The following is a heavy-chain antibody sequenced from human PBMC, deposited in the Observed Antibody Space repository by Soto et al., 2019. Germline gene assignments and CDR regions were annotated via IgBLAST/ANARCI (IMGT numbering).Heavy chain of an antibody. CDR1: GGSVSSGSYY. CDR2: IYYSGST. V-gene: IGHV4-61*01. CDR3: ARGRTYYYDSSGYYSGYYYYGMDV. D-gene: IGHD3-22*01. J-gene: IGHJ6*02. Sequence: SETLSLTCTVSGGSVSSGSYYWSWIRQPPGKGLEWIGYIYYSGSTNYNPSLKSRVTISVDTSKNQFSLKLSSVTAADTAVYYCARGRTYYYDSSGYYSGYYYYGMDVWGQGTTVTVSS.